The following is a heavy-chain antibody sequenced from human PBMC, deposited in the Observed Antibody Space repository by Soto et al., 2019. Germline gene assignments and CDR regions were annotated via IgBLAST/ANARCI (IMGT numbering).Heavy chain of an antibody. Sequence: VESLKISCRGSGYSLTSYCIGWVRQMPGKGLEWMGIIYPGDSDTRYSPSFQGQVTISADRSISTAYLQWSSLKASDTAMYYCSRATRAHYYSGMDVWGQGTTVTVS. V-gene: IGHV5-51*01. CDR3: SRATRAHYYSGMDV. CDR2: IYPGDSDT. J-gene: IGHJ6*02. CDR1: GYSLTSYC.